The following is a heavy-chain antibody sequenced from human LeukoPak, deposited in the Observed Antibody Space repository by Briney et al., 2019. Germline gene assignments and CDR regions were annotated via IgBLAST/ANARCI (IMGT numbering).Heavy chain of an antibody. D-gene: IGHD3-22*01. Sequence: PGGSLRLSCAASGFTFSSYWMHWVRQGPGKGLVWVSRINSDGSSTNYADSVKGRFTISRDNAKNTLYLQINSLRAEDTAVYYCARDGTYDSSIDYWGQGTLVTVSS. V-gene: IGHV3-74*01. CDR1: GFTFSSYW. CDR2: INSDGSST. J-gene: IGHJ4*02. CDR3: ARDGTYDSSIDY.